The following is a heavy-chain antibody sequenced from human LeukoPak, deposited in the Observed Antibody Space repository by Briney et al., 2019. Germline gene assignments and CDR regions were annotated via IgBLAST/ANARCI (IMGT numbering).Heavy chain of an antibody. CDR1: GYTFTSYG. V-gene: IGHV1-18*01. CDR2: ISAYNGNT. CDR3: ARGSSSPTTYYYYYMDV. J-gene: IGHJ6*03. Sequence: GASVKVSCKASGYTFTSYGISWGRQAPGQGLEGMGWISAYNGNTNYAQKLQGRVTMTTDTSTSTAYMELRSLRSDDTAVYYCARGSSSPTTYYYYYMDVWGKGTTVTVSS. D-gene: IGHD6-6*01.